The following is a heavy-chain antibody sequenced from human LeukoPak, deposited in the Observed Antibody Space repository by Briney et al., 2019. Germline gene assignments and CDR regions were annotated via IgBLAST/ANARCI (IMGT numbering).Heavy chain of an antibody. J-gene: IGHJ6*02. D-gene: IGHD2/OR15-2a*01. CDR2: IYFMGNT. Sequence: SLQTLSPHLEDPGGPNNGYYWSWIRQPPGRGLERIGYIYFMGNTIYNASLRSRVTMSLDVSKNQVSLDLTSVTAADSAVYYCARHDPVGHFLRGMDVWGQGTTVTVSS. V-gene: IGHV4-59*08. CDR3: ARHDPVGHFLRGMDV. CDR1: GGPNNGYY.